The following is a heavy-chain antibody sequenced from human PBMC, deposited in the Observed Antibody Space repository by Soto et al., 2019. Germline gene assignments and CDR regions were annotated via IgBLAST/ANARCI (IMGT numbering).Heavy chain of an antibody. CDR1: GFTFSSYA. CDR2: ISYDGSNK. D-gene: IGHD6-19*01. V-gene: IGHV3-30-3*01. CDR3: ARKTPLTVAGPLTLDY. Sequence: GGSLRLSCAASGFTFSSYAMHWVRQAPGKRLEWVAVISYDGSNKYYPDSVKGRFTISRDNSKNTLYLQMNSLRAEDTAVYYCARKTPLTVAGPLTLDYWGQGTLVTVSS. J-gene: IGHJ4*02.